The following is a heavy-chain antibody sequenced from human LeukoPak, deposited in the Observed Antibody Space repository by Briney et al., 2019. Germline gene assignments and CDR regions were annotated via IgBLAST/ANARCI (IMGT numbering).Heavy chain of an antibody. J-gene: IGHJ4*02. CDR1: GFTFSDYY. CDR2: ISSSGSTI. CDR3: ARYAITFGGVIDHFDY. Sequence: PGRSLRLSCAASGFTFSDYYMSWIRQAPGKGLEWVSYISSSGSTILYADSVKGRFTFSRDNANNSLYLQMNSLRAEDTSVYYCARYAITFGGVIDHFDYWGQGTLVTVSS. V-gene: IGHV3-11*04. D-gene: IGHD3-16*02.